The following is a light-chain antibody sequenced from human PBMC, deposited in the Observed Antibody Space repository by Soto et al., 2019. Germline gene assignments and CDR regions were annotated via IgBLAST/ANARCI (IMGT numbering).Light chain of an antibody. J-gene: IGLJ3*02. CDR3: SSYTTTNSVV. CDR2: DVN. Sequence: QSALTQPASVSGSPGQSITISCTGTSSDVGAYNWVAWYQQHPGKAPQLMICDVNNRPSGVSNPFSGSKSGNTASLTISGLQAEDEGDYYCSSYTTTNSVVFGGGTKLTVL. CDR1: SSDVGAYNW. V-gene: IGLV2-14*03.